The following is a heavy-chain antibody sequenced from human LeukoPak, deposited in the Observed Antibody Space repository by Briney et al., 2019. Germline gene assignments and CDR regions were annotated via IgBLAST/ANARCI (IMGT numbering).Heavy chain of an antibody. CDR3: ARLVIVTAISYYFDY. V-gene: IGHV5-51*01. D-gene: IGHD2-21*02. CDR2: IFPGDSDT. J-gene: IGHJ4*02. CDR1: GYSFTNYW. Sequence: GESLKISCNGSGYSFTNYWIGWVRQMPGKGLEWMGIIFPGDSDTRYSPSFQGQVTISADKSISTAYLQWSSLKASDTAMYYCARLVIVTAISYYFDYWGQGTLVTVSS.